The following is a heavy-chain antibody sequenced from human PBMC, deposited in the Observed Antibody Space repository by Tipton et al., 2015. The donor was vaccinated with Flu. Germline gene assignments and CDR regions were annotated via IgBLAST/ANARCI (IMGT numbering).Heavy chain of an antibody. CDR1: GFTVSSNS. D-gene: IGHD3-16*02. CDR3: ARVLSSEYYYGMDV. J-gene: IGHJ6*02. Sequence: VQLVQSGGGLIQPGGSLRLSCAASGFTVSSNSMSWVRQAPGKGLEWTSLIYSAGSTYYADSVKGRFTISRDNSKNTVFLQMNTLRAEDTAVYYCARVLSSEYYYGMDVWGQGTTVTVSS. V-gene: IGHV3-53*01. CDR2: IYSAGST.